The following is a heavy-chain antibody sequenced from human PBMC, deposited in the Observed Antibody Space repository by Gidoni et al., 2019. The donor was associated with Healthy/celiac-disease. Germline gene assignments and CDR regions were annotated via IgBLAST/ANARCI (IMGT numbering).Heavy chain of an antibody. J-gene: IGHJ6*02. Sequence: QVQLVESGGGLVKPGGSLRLSCAASGFTFSDYYMSWIRQAPGKGLEWVSYISSSSSYTNYADSVKGRFTISRDNAKNSLYLQMNSLRAEDTAVYYCARDLKVGANTLEEYYGMDVWGQGTTVTVSS. CDR1: GFTFSDYY. CDR3: ARDLKVGANTLEEYYGMDV. V-gene: IGHV3-11*06. D-gene: IGHD1-26*01. CDR2: ISSSSSYT.